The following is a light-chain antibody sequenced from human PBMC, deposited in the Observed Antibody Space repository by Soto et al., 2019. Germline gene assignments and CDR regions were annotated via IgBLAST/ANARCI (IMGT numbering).Light chain of an antibody. CDR1: QSISNH. CDR2: AAS. CDR3: QQSYSSPPT. V-gene: IGKV1-39*01. Sequence: IQVAKSPSALPAAGEDRVIISWRASQSISNHLTWYQQKPGKAPKLLIFAASSLQSGVPSRFSGSRSGPDFTLTISSLQPEDFATYYCQQSYSSPPTFGQGTKVDI. J-gene: IGKJ1*01.